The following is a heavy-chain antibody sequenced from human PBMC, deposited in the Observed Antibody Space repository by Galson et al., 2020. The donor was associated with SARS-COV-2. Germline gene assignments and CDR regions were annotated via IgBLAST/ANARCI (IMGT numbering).Heavy chain of an antibody. Sequence: TGGSLRLSCAASGFTFSSYGMHWVRQAPGKGLEWVAVIWYDGSNKYYADSVKGRFTISRDNSKNTLYLQMNSLRAEDTAVYYCAREKRITIVGVEWGDYYYYGMDVWGQGTTVTVSS. CDR2: IWYDGSNK. J-gene: IGHJ6*02. CDR3: AREKRITIVGVEWGDYYYYGMDV. CDR1: GFTFSSYG. V-gene: IGHV3-33*01. D-gene: IGHD3-3*01.